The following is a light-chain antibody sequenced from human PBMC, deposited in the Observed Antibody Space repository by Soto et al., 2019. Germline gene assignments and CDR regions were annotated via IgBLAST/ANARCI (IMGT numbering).Light chain of an antibody. V-gene: IGLV2-23*01. Sequence: QSALTQPASVSGSPEQSITISCTGTSSDVGAYNLVSWYQQHPGKAPRLIIYEGSKRPSGISHRFSGSKSDNTASLTISGLRADDEAHYHCCSYAGSRTFVFGGGTKLPVL. CDR2: EGS. J-gene: IGLJ2*01. CDR3: CSYAGSRTFV. CDR1: SSDVGAYNL.